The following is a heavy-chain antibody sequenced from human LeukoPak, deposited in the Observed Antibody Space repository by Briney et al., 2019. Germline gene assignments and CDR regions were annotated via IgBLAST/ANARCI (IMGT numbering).Heavy chain of an antibody. J-gene: IGHJ4*02. CDR2: ISSTGGTT. CDR1: GITFSSYG. Sequence: GGSLRLSCAASGITFSSYGMSWVRQAPGKGLEWVSSISSTGGTTYYADSVKGRSTISRDNSKNTLYLEMNSLRDEDTAVYYCAKGPTMVRGATDYWGQGTLVTVSS. D-gene: IGHD3-10*01. CDR3: AKGPTMVRGATDY. V-gene: IGHV3-23*01.